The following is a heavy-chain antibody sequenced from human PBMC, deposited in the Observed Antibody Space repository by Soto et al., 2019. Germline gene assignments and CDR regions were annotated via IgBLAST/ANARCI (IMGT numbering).Heavy chain of an antibody. J-gene: IGHJ4*02. CDR1: GGTFSSYT. CDR2: VIPILGIA. V-gene: IGHV1-69*08. CDR3: ATDRGTGTKSLDY. D-gene: IGHD1-7*01. Sequence: QVQLVQSGAEVKKPGSSVKVSCKASGGTFSSYTITWVRQAPGQGLEWMGRVIPILGIANYAQKFQGRVTIIADKSTSTAYMELSSLRSEDTAVYYCATDRGTGTKSLDYWGQGTLVTASS.